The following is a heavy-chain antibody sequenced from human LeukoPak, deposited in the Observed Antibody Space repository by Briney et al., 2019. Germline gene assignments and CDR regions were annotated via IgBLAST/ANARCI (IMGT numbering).Heavy chain of an antibody. V-gene: IGHV1-18*04. D-gene: IGHD6-19*01. Sequence: ASVKVSCKASGYTFTGYYMHWVRQAPGQGLEWMGWISAYNGNTNYAQKLQGRVTMTTDTSTSTAYMELRSLRSDDTAVYYCARDRAAVAPDHWFDPWGQGTLVTVSS. CDR3: ARDRAAVAPDHWFDP. CDR1: GYTFTGYY. J-gene: IGHJ5*02. CDR2: ISAYNGNT.